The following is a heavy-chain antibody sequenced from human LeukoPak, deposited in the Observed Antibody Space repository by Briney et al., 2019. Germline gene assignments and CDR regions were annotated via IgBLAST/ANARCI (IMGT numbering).Heavy chain of an antibody. CDR1: GFPFSSYA. V-gene: IGHV3-23*01. CDR3: ATGYYFGSGSYGYLDY. J-gene: IGHJ4*02. CDR2: IGGTGGYT. D-gene: IGHD3-10*01. Sequence: PGGSLRLSCAASGFPFSSYAMSWVRQAPGKGLEWVSAIGGTGGYTYYADSVKGRFTISRDDSENTLYLQMDSLRAEDTAVYYCATGYYFGSGSYGYLDYWGQGTLVTVSS.